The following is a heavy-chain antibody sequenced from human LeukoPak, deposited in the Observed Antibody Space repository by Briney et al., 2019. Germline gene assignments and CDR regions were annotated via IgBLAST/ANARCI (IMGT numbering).Heavy chain of an antibody. CDR3: ARYGDGYDFDY. D-gene: IGHD5-24*01. J-gene: IGHJ4*02. CDR1: VFTFSSYW. CDR2: INSDGSST. V-gene: IGHV3-74*01. Sequence: GGSLRLSCAASVFTFSSYWMHWVRQAPGKGLVWVSRINSDGSSTSYADSVKGRFTISRDNAKNTLYLQMNSLRAEDTAVYYCARYGDGYDFDYWGQGTLVTVSS.